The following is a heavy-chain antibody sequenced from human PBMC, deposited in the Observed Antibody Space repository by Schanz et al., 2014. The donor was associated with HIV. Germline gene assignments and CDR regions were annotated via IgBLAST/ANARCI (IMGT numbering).Heavy chain of an antibody. CDR3: ALSRPSGYGGSWYFDL. Sequence: EVQLLESGGSLIQPGGSLTLSCAASGFTFANQAMSWVRQAPGKGLEWVASVGSSVGFTVYADSVQGRFTISRDNSKNTLYLQMNSLRAEDTAVYYCALSRPSGYGGSWYFDLWGRGTLVAVSS. D-gene: IGHD2-15*01. CDR2: VGSSVGFT. CDR1: GFTFANQA. J-gene: IGHJ2*01. V-gene: IGHV3-23*01.